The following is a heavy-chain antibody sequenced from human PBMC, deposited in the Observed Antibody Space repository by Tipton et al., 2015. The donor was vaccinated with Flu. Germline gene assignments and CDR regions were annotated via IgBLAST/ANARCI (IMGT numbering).Heavy chain of an antibody. CDR2: ISYDGSNK. V-gene: IGHV3-30*18. J-gene: IGHJ3*02. Sequence: SLRLSCAASGFTFSTYGMHWVRQSPGKGLEWVGVISYDGSNKFYADSMQGRFTISRDNSKNVLYLQMNSLRPDDAALYYCVKAPYGSSWHFEIWGLGALVTVSS. CDR1: GFTFSTYG. CDR3: VKAPYGSSWHFEI. D-gene: IGHD6-13*01.